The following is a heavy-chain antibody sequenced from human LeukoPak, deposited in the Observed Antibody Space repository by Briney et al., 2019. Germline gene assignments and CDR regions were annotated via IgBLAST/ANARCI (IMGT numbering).Heavy chain of an antibody. CDR3: ARDWRYCSSSSCLAMDV. D-gene: IGHD2-2*01. Sequence: GGSLRLSCAGSGFTFSSHWIGWVRQAPGKGLEWVAHINQDGSQKYYVDSVKGRFIISRDNAKNSLYLEMNSLRAEDAAVYYCARDWRYCSSSSCLAMDVWGQGTTVTVSS. CDR2: INQDGSQK. J-gene: IGHJ6*02. V-gene: IGHV3-7*01. CDR1: GFTFSSHW.